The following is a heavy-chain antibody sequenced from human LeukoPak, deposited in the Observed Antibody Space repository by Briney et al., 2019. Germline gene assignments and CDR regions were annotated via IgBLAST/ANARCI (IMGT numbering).Heavy chain of an antibody. Sequence: GGSLRLSCAASGFTFSSYAMHWVRQAPGKGLEWVAVISYDGSNKYYADSVKGRFTISRDNSKNTLYQQMNSLRAEDTAVYYCARENVVVVVAATFDYWGQGTLVTVSS. CDR3: ARENVVVVVAATFDY. CDR1: GFTFSSYA. D-gene: IGHD2-15*01. CDR2: ISYDGSNK. J-gene: IGHJ4*02. V-gene: IGHV3-30-3*01.